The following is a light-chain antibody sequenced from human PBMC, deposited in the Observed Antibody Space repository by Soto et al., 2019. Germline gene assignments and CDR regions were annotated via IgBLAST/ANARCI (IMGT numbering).Light chain of an antibody. V-gene: IGLV2-23*02. CDR1: SRDVGSYSL. CDR3: QSYDSSLSLYV. CDR2: EVS. J-gene: IGLJ1*01. Sequence: QSALTQPASVSGSPGQSITISCSGTSRDVGSYSLVSWYQQRPGKVPQLIIYEVSKRPSGVSNRFSGSKSANTASLTISGLQGDDEADYYCQSYDSSLSLYVFGTGTKLTVL.